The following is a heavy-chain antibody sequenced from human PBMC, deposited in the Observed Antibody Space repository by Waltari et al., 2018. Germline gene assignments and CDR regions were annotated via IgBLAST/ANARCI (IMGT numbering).Heavy chain of an antibody. D-gene: IGHD4-4*01. CDR2: ISGSGSNA. J-gene: IGHJ2*01. V-gene: IGHV3-74*01. CDR3: AKYSSSSGGADWYFDL. CDR1: GSSFSNYW. Sequence: EEQLVESGGGSVQPGGSLRLRCAGSGSSFSNYWIHWVRQAPGKGLVWVSRISGSGSNANYSDSVRGRFTISRDNAKNTAYLQMNSLTVEDTAVYYCAKYSSSSGGADWYFDLWGRGSLLTVSS.